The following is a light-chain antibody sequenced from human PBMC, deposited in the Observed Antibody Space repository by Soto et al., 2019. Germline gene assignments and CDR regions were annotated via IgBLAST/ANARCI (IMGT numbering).Light chain of an antibody. J-gene: IGLJ2*01. V-gene: IGLV2-14*01. CDR2: DVS. Sequence: QSALTQPASVSGSPGQSITISCTGTSSDVGGYNYFSWYQQHPGKAPKLMIYDVSNRPSGVSNRFSGSKSGNTASLTISGLQAEDEAEYYCSSYTSSSAVVFGGGTEVTVL. CDR3: SSYTSSSAVV. CDR1: SSDVGGYNY.